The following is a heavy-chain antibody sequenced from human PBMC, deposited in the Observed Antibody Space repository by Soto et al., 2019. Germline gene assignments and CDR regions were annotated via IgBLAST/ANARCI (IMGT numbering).Heavy chain of an antibody. V-gene: IGHV3-9*01. CDR2: ISWNSGSI. CDR3: AKDVLRYFDWLPPRPQWDAFDI. CDR1: GFTFDDYA. D-gene: IGHD3-9*01. Sequence: GGSLRLSCAASGFTFDDYAMHWVRQAPGKGLEWVSGISWNSGSIGYADSVKGRFTISRDNAKNSLYLQMNSLRAEDTALYYCAKDVLRYFDWLPPRPQWDAFDIWGQGTMVTVSS. J-gene: IGHJ3*02.